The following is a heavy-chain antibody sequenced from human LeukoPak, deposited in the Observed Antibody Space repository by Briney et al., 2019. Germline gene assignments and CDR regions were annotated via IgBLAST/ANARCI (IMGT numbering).Heavy chain of an antibody. D-gene: IGHD1-1*01. V-gene: IGHV3-49*04. CDR2: IRSKIYGATT. Sequence: PGGSLRLSCVASGFTFSSYWMTWVRQAPGKGLEWVGFIRSKIYGATTEYAASVKGRFIISRDDSKSIAYLEMSSLKTEDTGVYYCASLISTMTTENDYWGQGTLVTVSS. CDR1: GFTFSSYW. CDR3: ASLISTMTTENDY. J-gene: IGHJ4*02.